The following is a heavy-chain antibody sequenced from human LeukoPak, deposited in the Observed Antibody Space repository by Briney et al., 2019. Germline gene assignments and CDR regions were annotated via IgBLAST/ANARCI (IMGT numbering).Heavy chain of an antibody. V-gene: IGHV3-48*01. D-gene: IGHD3-10*01. Sequence: GGSLRLSCAASGFTFSSYSMNWVRQAPGKGLEWVSYISSSSSTIYYADSVKGRFTISRDNAKNSLYLQMNSLRAEDTAVYYCARVGTMVRRLHNWFDPWGQGTLVTVSS. CDR1: GFTFSSYS. CDR3: ARVGTMVRRLHNWFDP. J-gene: IGHJ5*02. CDR2: ISSSSSTI.